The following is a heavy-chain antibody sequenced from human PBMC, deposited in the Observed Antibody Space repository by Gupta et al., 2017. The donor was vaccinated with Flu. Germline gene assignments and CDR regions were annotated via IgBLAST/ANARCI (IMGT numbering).Heavy chain of an antibody. J-gene: IGHJ4*02. Sequence: GFGVTYYWMHWVRQVPGKGLVWVSCVDLDGSDTSYAESVKGRFTVSRDNAKNTVYMDMNGLRAEDTAIYYCTTTFEYWGQGVPVTVSS. CDR3: TTTFEY. D-gene: IGHD1-1*01. CDR1: GFGVTYYW. CDR2: VDLDGSDT. V-gene: IGHV3-74*01.